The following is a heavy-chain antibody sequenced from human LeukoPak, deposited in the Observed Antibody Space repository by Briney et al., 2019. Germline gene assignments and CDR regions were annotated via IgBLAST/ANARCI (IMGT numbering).Heavy chain of an antibody. CDR1: GFTFSSYA. CDR3: ARDQYDSSGYPDY. D-gene: IGHD3-22*01. V-gene: IGHV3-30-3*01. Sequence: GGSLRLSCAASGFTFSSYAMHWVRQAPGKGLEWVAVISYDGSNKYYADSVKGRFTISRDNSKNTLYLQMNSLRAEDTAVYYCARDQYDSSGYPDYWGQRTLVTVSS. CDR2: ISYDGSNK. J-gene: IGHJ4*02.